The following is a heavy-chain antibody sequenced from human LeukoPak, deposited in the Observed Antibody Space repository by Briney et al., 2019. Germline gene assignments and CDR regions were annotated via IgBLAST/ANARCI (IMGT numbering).Heavy chain of an antibody. CDR1: GGTFSSYA. CDR3: ARGLHPGSPNYYYYMNV. J-gene: IGHJ6*03. V-gene: IGHV1-69*05. D-gene: IGHD3-16*01. Sequence: ASVKVSCKASGGTFSSYAISWVRQAPGQGLEWMGGIIPIFGTANYAQKFQGRVTITTDESTSTAYMELSSLRSEDTAVYYCARGLHPGSPNYYYYMNVWGKGTTVTVSS. CDR2: IIPIFGTA.